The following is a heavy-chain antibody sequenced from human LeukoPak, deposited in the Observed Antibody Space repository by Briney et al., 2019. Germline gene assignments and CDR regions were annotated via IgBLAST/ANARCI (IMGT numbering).Heavy chain of an antibody. CDR3: ARVGPYCSGTSCYVDY. Sequence: GGSLRLSCAASGFTFSIYAMHWVRQAPGKGLEWVAVISYDGSNKYYADSVKCRFTISRDNSKNTLYLQMNSLRPEDTAVYYCARVGPYCSGTSCYVDYWGQGTLVTVSS. V-gene: IGHV3-30-3*01. CDR2: ISYDGSNK. CDR1: GFTFSIYA. D-gene: IGHD2-2*01. J-gene: IGHJ4*02.